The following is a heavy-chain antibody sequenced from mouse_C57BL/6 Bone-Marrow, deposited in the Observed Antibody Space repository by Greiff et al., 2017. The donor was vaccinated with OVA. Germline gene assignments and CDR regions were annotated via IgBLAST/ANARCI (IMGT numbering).Heavy chain of an antibody. D-gene: IGHD1-1*01. CDR1: GYTFTSYW. CDR3: ARSPFSTTVEPYYYAMDY. Sequence: VQLQQPGAELVKPGASVKLSCKASGYTFTSYWMHWVKQRPGRGLEWIGRIDPNSGGTKYNEKFKSKATLTVDKPSSTAYMQLSSLTSEDSAVYYCARSPFSTTVEPYYYAMDYWGQGTSVTVSS. CDR2: IDPNSGGT. V-gene: IGHV1-72*01. J-gene: IGHJ4*01.